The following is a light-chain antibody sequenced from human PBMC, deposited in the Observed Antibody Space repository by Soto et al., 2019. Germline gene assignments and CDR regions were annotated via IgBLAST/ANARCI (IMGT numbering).Light chain of an antibody. V-gene: IGKV3-11*01. Sequence: EIVLTQSPATLSSSPGERATLSCRASQSVINYLAWYQQKPGQAPRLLIYDTSNRATGIPARFSGSGSGTDFTLIISSLEPEDFAVYYCQQRANWPLTFGGGTKVDIK. CDR3: QQRANWPLT. CDR1: QSVINY. CDR2: DTS. J-gene: IGKJ4*01.